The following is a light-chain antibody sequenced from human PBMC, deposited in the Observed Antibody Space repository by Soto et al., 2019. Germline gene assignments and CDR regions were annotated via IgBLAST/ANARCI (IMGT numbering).Light chain of an antibody. CDR2: GNS. CDR1: SSNIGATYD. J-gene: IGLJ1*01. CDR3: QYSDSSLSAHYV. Sequence: QSVLTQPPSVSGAPGQRVTISCTGSSSNIGATYDVQWYQQLPGTAPKLLIYGNSNRPSGVPDRFSGSKSGTSASLAITGLQADDDADYYCQYSDSSLSAHYVFGTGTKVTVL. V-gene: IGLV1-40*01.